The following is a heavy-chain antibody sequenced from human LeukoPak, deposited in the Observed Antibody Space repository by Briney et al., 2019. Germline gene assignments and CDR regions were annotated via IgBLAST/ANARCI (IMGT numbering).Heavy chain of an antibody. CDR2: ISGSGGST. D-gene: IGHD3-22*01. V-gene: IGHV3-23*01. J-gene: IGHJ3*02. CDR3: ARDRKSSGYYHDAFDI. Sequence: GGSLRLSCAASGFTFSNYAMSWVRQAPGKGLEWVSAISGSGGSTYYADSVKGRFTISRDNSKNTLYLQMNSLRAEDTAVYYCARDRKSSGYYHDAFDIWGQGTMVTVSS. CDR1: GFTFSNYA.